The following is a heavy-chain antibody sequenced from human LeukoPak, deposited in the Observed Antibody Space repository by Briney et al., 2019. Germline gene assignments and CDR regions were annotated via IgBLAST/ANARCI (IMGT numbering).Heavy chain of an antibody. CDR1: GVTFSSYA. D-gene: IGHD2-15*01. CDR3: ARSIVVVVAAPYGMDV. J-gene: IGHJ6*02. CDR2: ISSNGGST. Sequence: GGGLRLSCAASGVTFSSYAMHWVRQAPGKGLEYVSAISSNGGSTYYANSVKGRFTISRDNSKNTLYLQMGSLRAEDMAVYYCARSIVVVVAAPYGMDVWGQGTTVTVSS. V-gene: IGHV3-64*01.